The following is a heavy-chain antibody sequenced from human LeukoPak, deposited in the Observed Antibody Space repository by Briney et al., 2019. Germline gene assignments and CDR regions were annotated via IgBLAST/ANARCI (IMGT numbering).Heavy chain of an antibody. V-gene: IGHV4-39*07. CDR1: GGSISSSSYY. CDR3: ASQYYYDSSGIC. D-gene: IGHD3-22*01. Sequence: SETLSLTCTVSGGSISSSSYYWGWIRQPPGKGLEWIGSIYYSGSTYYNPSLKSRVTISVDTSKNQFSLKLSSVTAADTAVYYCASQYYYDSSGICWGQGTLVTVSS. CDR2: IYYSGST. J-gene: IGHJ4*02.